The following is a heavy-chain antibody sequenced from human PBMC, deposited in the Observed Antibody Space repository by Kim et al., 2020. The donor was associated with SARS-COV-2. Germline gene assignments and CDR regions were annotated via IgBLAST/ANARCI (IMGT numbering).Heavy chain of an antibody. CDR1: GYSFTSYY. CDR3: ARAYEDTAMYV. V-gene: IGHV1-46*01. Sequence: ASVKVSCKASGYSFTSYYMHWARQAPGQGLEWMGIINPSGDSTNYAEKFQGRVTVTRDTSTSTVYMELSSLRSEDTAVYYCARAYEDTAMYVWGQGTTVTVSS. CDR2: INPSGDST. J-gene: IGHJ6*02. D-gene: IGHD5-18*01.